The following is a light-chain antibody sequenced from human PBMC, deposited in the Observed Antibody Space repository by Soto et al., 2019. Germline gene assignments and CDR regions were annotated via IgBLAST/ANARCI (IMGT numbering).Light chain of an antibody. CDR3: CSYAGSSTWV. CDR2: EGS. V-gene: IGLV2-23*01. Sequence: QSVLTQPASVSGSPGQSITISCTGTSRDVGRYNLVSWYQQHPGKAPKLMIYEGSKRPSGVSNRFSGSKSGNTASLTISVLQAEDEADYYCCSYAGSSTWVFGTGTKLTVL. CDR1: SRDVGRYNL. J-gene: IGLJ1*01.